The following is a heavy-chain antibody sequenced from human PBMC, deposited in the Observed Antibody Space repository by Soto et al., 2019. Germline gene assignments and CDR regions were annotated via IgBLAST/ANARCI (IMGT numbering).Heavy chain of an antibody. CDR2: LFWDYDM. V-gene: IGHV2-5*02. J-gene: IGHJ4*01. D-gene: IGHD3-3*01. Sequence: QITLKESGPTLVKPTQTLTLTCTFSGFSLSTNGLGVGWIRQPPGKPLECLALLFWDYDMRYSPSLKSRLSITKDTSKYQVVLPMTNLGPMDTATYHCAQSRRCPSCRGSNCESFGYCGHGPLVTVSS. CDR3: AQSRRCPSCRGSNCESFGY. CDR1: GFSLSTNGLG.